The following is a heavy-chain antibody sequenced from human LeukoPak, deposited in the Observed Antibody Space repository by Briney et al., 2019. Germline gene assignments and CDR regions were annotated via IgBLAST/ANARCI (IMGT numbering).Heavy chain of an antibody. D-gene: IGHD1-14*01. CDR3: TRDRSRAEDD. CDR1: GFTFSGHW. J-gene: IGHJ4*02. CDR2: INQGGSDK. V-gene: IGHV3-7*01. Sequence: PGGSLRLSCAAPGFTFSGHWMSCVRQAPGKGLEWVANINQGGSDKYYVDSVKGRFTISRDNANNLLYLQMNSLRGEDTAVYYCTRDRSRAEDDWGQGTLVTVSS.